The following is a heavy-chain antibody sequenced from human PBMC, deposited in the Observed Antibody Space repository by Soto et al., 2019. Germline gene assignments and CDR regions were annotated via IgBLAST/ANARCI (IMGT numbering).Heavy chain of an antibody. CDR2: ISYDGTNR. D-gene: IGHD4-17*01. CDR1: GFTFSNYD. J-gene: IGHJ3*01. CDR3: ARAWFNGATVTACGAFDL. Sequence: QVQLVEAGGDVVQPGRSLRLSCTASGFTFSNYDMHWVRQAPGKGLEWVSYISYDGTNRYSVDSLKGRFTISRDNSKNTLYLRLDALRVEDTAVYYCARAWFNGATVTACGAFDLWGQGTMVTVAS. V-gene: IGHV3-30-3*01.